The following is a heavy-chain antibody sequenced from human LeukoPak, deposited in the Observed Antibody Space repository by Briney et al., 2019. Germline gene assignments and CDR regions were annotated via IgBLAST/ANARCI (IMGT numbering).Heavy chain of an antibody. V-gene: IGHV3-7*03. J-gene: IGHJ4*02. CDR3: AKGYDGGNFPFDY. CDR1: GLAFSDYW. CDR2: IKPDGGHQ. D-gene: IGHD4-23*01. Sequence: GGSLRLSCAASGLAFSDYWMSWVRQAPGKGLEWVANIKPDGGHQNYVDSVKGRFTISRDNAKNSLYLQMNSLRAEDAAVYYCAKGYDGGNFPFDYWGQGTLVTVSS.